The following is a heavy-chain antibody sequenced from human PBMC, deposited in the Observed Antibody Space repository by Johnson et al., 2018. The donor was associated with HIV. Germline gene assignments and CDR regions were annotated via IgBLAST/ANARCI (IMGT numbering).Heavy chain of an antibody. J-gene: IGHJ3*02. CDR1: GFTFNDYY. CDR3: ARDSTPWGGDYVDYTFDI. V-gene: IGHV3-11*04. D-gene: IGHD4-17*01. CDR2: ISTSGATI. Sequence: QVLLLESGGGVVKPGGSLRLSCAASGFTFNDYYMSWIRQAPGKGLAWLSYISTSGATIYYADSVKGRFTISRDNAKKSLYLQMNSLRSEDTALYYCARDSTPWGGDYVDYTFDIWGQGTMVTVSS.